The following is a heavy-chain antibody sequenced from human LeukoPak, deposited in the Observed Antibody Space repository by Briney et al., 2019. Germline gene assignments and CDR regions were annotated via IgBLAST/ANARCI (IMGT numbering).Heavy chain of an antibody. CDR2: INPRGGST. CDR1: GYTFTSHE. J-gene: IGHJ4*02. CDR3: ARLRSCGGDCYYFDY. D-gene: IGHD2-21*02. Sequence: GASVKVSCKASGYTFTSHEIHWVRQAPGQGLEWMGVINPRGGSTNYAQEFQGRVTMTRGTFTSAVYMELSSLTSEDTAVYYCARLRSCGGDCYYFDYWGQGTLVTVSS. V-gene: IGHV1-46*01.